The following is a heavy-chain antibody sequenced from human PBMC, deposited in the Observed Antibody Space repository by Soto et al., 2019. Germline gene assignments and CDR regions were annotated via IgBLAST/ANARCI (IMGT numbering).Heavy chain of an antibody. D-gene: IGHD5-18*01. V-gene: IGHV5-51*01. CDR2: IYPADSDT. Sequence: ESLKISCKGSGYSFTIYWIGWVRQMPGKGLEWMGIIYPADSDTRYSPSFQGQVTISADKSISTAYLQWSSLKASDTAMYYCARHSYSYGPGYYYYYGMDVWGQGTTVTVSS. J-gene: IGHJ6*02. CDR1: GYSFTIYW. CDR3: ARHSYSYGPGYYYYYGMDV.